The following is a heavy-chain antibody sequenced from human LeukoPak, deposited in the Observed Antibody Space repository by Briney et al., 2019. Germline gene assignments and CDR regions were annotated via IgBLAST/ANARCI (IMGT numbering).Heavy chain of an antibody. CDR3: ARGYYYGSGDN. J-gene: IGHJ4*02. D-gene: IGHD3-10*01. V-gene: IGHV4-34*01. CDR2: INHSGST. Sequence: SETLSLTCAVYGGSFSGYYWSWIRQPPGKGLEWIGEINHSGSTNYNPSLKSRVTISVDTSKNQFSLKLSSVTAADTAVSYCARGYYYGSGDNWGQGTLVTVSS. CDR1: GGSFSGYY.